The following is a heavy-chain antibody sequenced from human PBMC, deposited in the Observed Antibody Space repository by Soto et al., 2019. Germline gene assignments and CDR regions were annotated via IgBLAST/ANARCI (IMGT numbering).Heavy chain of an antibody. CDR2: MNPNSGNT. CDR1: GYTFTSYD. D-gene: IGHD4-17*01. CDR3: ARGIKYGAYSRWFDP. Sequence: QVQLVQSGAEVKKPAASVKVSCKASGYTFTSYDINWVRQATGQGLEYLGWMNPNSGNTGYVQKFQGRVTMTRDTTVSTAYMELRSLRCEGSAVYFCARGIKYGAYSRWFDPWGQGTLVTVSS. J-gene: IGHJ5*02. V-gene: IGHV1-8*01.